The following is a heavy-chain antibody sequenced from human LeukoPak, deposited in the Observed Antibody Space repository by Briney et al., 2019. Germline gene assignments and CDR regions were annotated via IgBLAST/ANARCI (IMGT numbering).Heavy chain of an antibody. CDR1: GFTFSTYS. V-gene: IGHV3-21*01. D-gene: IGHD7-27*01. Sequence: GGSLRLSCAAPGFTFSTYSMFWVRQAPGKGLEWVSAISGNSYHIYYADSVKGRFTISRDNAKNSLYLQMNSLRGEDTAVYYCASSTLGYFDYWGHGTLVTVSS. J-gene: IGHJ4*01. CDR2: ISGNSYHI. CDR3: ASSTLGYFDY.